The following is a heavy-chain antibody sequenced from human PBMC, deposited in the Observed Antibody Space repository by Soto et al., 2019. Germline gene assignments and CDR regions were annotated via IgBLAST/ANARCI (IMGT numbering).Heavy chain of an antibody. J-gene: IGHJ4*02. CDR1: GVSISSYY. CDR2: ISHTGDT. Sequence: QVQLQEAGPGLVRPSETLSLTCSVSGVSISSYYWSWIRQPPGMGLEWIGYISHTGDTNSNPSLTSRVSISVDSSKNQFSLKVTSVTAADTAVYYCARGYTDFVDWGQGTLVTVSS. CDR3: ARGYTDFVD. D-gene: IGHD3-16*02. V-gene: IGHV4-59*01.